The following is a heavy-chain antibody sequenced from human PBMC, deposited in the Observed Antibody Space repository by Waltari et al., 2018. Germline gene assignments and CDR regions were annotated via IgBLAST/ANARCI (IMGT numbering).Heavy chain of an antibody. V-gene: IGHV3-30*03. Sequence: QVQLVESGGGVVQPGRSLRLSCSASGFPFSRYGLPLVRQAPGKGLEWVAVISYDGSNKYYADSVKGRFTISRDNSKNTLYLQMNSLRAEDTAVYYCASKQYSSGWYSQGYWGQGTLVTVSS. J-gene: IGHJ4*02. CDR2: ISYDGSNK. CDR1: GFPFSRYG. D-gene: IGHD6-19*01. CDR3: ASKQYSSGWYSQGY.